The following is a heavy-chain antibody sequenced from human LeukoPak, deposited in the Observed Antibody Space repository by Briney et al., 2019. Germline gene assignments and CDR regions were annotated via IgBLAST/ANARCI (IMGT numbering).Heavy chain of an antibody. V-gene: IGHV3-48*03. CDR2: ISTGGSNI. D-gene: IGHD3-10*01. CDR1: GFTFSSYE. J-gene: IGHJ4*02. Sequence: GGSLRLSCAASGFTFSSYEMVWVRQAPGEGLEWLSYISTGGSNIFHAASVKGRFTISRDNAKNSLYLQMDSLRDDDTAAYYCARSAFGGKAHCLDFWGQGALVTVSS. CDR3: ARSAFGGKAHCLDF.